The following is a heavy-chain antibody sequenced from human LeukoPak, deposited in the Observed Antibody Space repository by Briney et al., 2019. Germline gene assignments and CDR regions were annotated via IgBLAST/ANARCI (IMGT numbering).Heavy chain of an antibody. CDR3: AKEYTGTFSPFPSYFDN. J-gene: IGHJ4*02. CDR2: IYSDNT. D-gene: IGHD1-26*01. V-gene: IGHV3-53*01. CDR1: GFTVSSNS. Sequence: GGSLRLSCTVSGFTVSSNSMSWVRQAPGKGLEWVSFIYSDNTHYSDSVKGRFTISRDNSKNTLYLQMNSLRAEDTAIYYCAKEYTGTFSPFPSYFDNWGQGTLVTVSS.